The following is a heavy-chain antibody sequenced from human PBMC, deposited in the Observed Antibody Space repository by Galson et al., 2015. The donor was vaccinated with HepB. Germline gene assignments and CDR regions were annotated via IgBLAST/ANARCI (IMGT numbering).Heavy chain of an antibody. Sequence: SLRLSCAASGFKFSIYGMEWVRQAPGKGLEWVAGIWYDGSNKKYADSVKGRFTISRDNSQNTLYLQMNSLRVEETAAYYCARGPMGKTRAPLDYWGQGTLVTVSS. CDR3: ARGPMGKTRAPLDY. D-gene: IGHD3-10*01. J-gene: IGHJ4*02. V-gene: IGHV3-33*08. CDR1: GFKFSIYG. CDR2: IWYDGSNK.